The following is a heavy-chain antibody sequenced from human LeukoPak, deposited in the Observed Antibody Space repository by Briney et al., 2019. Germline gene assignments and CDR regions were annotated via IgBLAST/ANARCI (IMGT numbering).Heavy chain of an antibody. CDR1: GFTFSWYW. V-gene: IGHV3-74*01. J-gene: IGHJ4*02. D-gene: IGHD1-1*01. CDR3: TRGAQDDDSEY. CDR2: INGDGSTT. Sequence: GGSLRISCAASGFTFSWYWIHWLRQAPGKGLVWVSRINGDGSTTTYADSVKGRFTISRDNSKNTLYLQMNSLRADDTAVSYCTRGAQDDDSEYWGQGTLVTVSS.